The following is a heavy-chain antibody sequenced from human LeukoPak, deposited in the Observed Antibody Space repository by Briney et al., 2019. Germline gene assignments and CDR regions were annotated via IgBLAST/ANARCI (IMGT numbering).Heavy chain of an antibody. J-gene: IGHJ4*02. CDR3: ARQTGSGLFILP. V-gene: IGHV4-39*01. CDR2: IYYTGNT. Sequence: SETLSLTCTVSGVSISSSNSYWGWIRQPPGKGLEWIGSIYYTGNTYYNASLKSQVSISIDTSENQFSLKLTSVTAADTSVYYCARQTGSGLFILPGGQGTLVTVSS. CDR1: GVSISSSNSY. D-gene: IGHD3/OR15-3a*01.